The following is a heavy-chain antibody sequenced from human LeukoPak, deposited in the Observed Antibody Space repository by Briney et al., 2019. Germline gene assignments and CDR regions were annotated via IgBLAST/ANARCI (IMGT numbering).Heavy chain of an antibody. CDR3: ARGRGVVVIAYFDY. Sequence: GGSLRLSCAASGFTFSSYAMSWVRQAPGKGLEWVSAISGSGGSTYYADSVKGRFTISRDNSKNMLYLQMNSLRAEDTAVYYCARGRGVVVIAYFDYWGQGTLVTVSS. CDR2: ISGSGGST. CDR1: GFTFSSYA. V-gene: IGHV3-23*01. J-gene: IGHJ4*02. D-gene: IGHD3-22*01.